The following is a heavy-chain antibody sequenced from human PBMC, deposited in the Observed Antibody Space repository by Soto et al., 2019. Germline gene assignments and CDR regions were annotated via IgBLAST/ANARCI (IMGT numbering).Heavy chain of an antibody. CDR2: IHFSGDT. J-gene: IGHJ5*02. V-gene: IGHV4-59*01. CDR3: ARESAGSGRNNWFDP. D-gene: IGHD3-10*01. CDR1: GGSISSYY. Sequence: SETLSLTCTVSGGSISSYYWSWVRQPPGKGLEWIGFIHFSGDTKYNPSLKSRVTISLDTSQNQLSLKLTSVTAADTAVYYCARESAGSGRNNWFDPWGQGVLVTVSS.